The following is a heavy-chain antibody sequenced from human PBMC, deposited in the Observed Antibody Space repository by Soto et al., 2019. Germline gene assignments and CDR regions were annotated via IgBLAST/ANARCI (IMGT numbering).Heavy chain of an antibody. CDR3: ARDRVGVAAAGYDY. CDR2: ISAYNGNT. CDR1: GYTFTGSG. J-gene: IGHJ4*02. D-gene: IGHD6-13*01. Sequence: ASVKVSCKASGYTFTGSGISWVRQAPGQGLEWMGWISAYNGNTNYAQKLQGRVTMTTDTSTSTAYMELRSLRSDDTAVFFCARDRVGVAAAGYDYWGQGTLVTVSS. V-gene: IGHV1-18*01.